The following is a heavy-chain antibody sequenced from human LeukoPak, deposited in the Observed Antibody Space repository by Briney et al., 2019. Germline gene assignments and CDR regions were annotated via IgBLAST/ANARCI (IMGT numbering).Heavy chain of an antibody. D-gene: IGHD6-13*01. V-gene: IGHV3-30*19. Sequence: GSLSLSCAASGFTFSSYGMHWVRHAPGKGLGWVAVISYDGSNKYYADSVKGRFTISRDNSKNTLYLQMNSLRAEDTAVYYCARVQQLALYGMDVWGQGTTVTVSS. CDR3: ARVQQLALYGMDV. CDR1: GFTFSSYG. CDR2: ISYDGSNK. J-gene: IGHJ6*02.